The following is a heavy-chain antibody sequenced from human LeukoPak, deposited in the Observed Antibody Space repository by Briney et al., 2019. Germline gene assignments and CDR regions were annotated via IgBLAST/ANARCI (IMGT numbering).Heavy chain of an antibody. Sequence: PSETLSLTCTVSGGSISSSSYYWGWIRQPPGKGLEWIGNMYYSGSTYYNPSLKSRVTISVDTSKNQFSLKLSSVTAADTAVYYCARGTGSGSYYLDVWGKGTTVTISS. CDR3: ARGTGSGSYYLDV. CDR2: MYYSGST. V-gene: IGHV4-39*07. D-gene: IGHD3-10*01. CDR1: GGSISSSSYY. J-gene: IGHJ6*04.